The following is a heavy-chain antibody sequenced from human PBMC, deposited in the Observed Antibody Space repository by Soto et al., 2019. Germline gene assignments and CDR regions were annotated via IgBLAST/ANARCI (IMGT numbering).Heavy chain of an antibody. CDR2: ISGSGGST. J-gene: IGHJ5*02. CDR3: AKDESGYEETPVS. Sequence: VSLRLSCAASGLTFRSHAMSWVRQAPGKGLEWVSAISGSGGSTYYADSVKGRFTISRDNSKNTLYLQMNSLRAEDTAVYYCAKDESGYEETPVSWGQGTLVTVSS. CDR1: GLTFRSHA. D-gene: IGHD5-12*01. V-gene: IGHV3-23*01.